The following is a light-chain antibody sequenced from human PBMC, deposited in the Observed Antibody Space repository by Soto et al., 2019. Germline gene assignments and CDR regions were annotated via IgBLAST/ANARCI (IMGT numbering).Light chain of an antibody. CDR3: QQGHSIPLT. J-gene: IGKJ1*01. V-gene: IGKV1-39*01. CDR1: RSVSNY. CDR2: AAS. Sequence: DIQMTQSPSSLSASVGDRVTITCRASRSVSNYLNWYQQKPGKAPKLLIYAASSLQSGVPSRFNGSGTGTDFTLTIRSLQPEDFATYHCQQGHSIPLTFGQGTQVEIK.